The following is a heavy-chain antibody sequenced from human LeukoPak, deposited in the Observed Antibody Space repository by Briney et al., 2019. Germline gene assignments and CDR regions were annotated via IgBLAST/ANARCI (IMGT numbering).Heavy chain of an antibody. V-gene: IGHV3-7*01. CDR1: GSIFSTYW. J-gene: IGHJ4*02. Sequence: PGGSLRLSCAASGSIFSTYWMTWVRQAPGKGLEWVANIKHDGSEKYYVDSVKGRFTISRDNAKNSLFLQMNSLRVEDTAVYFCSRMFDFGRVWGQGTLVTVSS. CDR2: IKHDGSEK. CDR3: SRMFDFGRV. D-gene: IGHD3-9*01.